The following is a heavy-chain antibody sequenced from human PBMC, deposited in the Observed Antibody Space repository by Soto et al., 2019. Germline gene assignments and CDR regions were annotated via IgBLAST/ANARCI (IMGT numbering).Heavy chain of an antibody. CDR2: INYDGSEK. D-gene: IGHD3-10*01. CDR1: GFTLSNYW. CDR3: LSAGSAVS. V-gene: IGHV3-7*05. J-gene: IGHJ4*02. Sequence: EVQLVESGGGLVQPGGSLRLSCAASGFTLSNYWMTWVRQAPGKGLEWVANINYDGSEKNYVDSVKGRFTISRDNTRNSLALQMNTLRAGDTAVYYCLSAGSAVSWGQGTRVTVSS.